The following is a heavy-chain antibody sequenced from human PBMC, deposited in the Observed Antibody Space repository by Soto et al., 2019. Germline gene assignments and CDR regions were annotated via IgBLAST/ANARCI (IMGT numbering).Heavy chain of an antibody. CDR3: AAYNCGPPLEY. CDR1: GFTFSTYW. V-gene: IGHV3-74*01. J-gene: IGHJ4*02. Sequence: EVQLVESGGGLIQPGGSLRLSCAASGFTFSTYWMHWVRQAPGKGPVWVSRMNSDGTCINYADFVKGRFPISRDNTKNTLYLQMNRLRAEDTAVYYCAAYNCGPPLEYWGQGTLLTVSS. D-gene: IGHD1-1*01. CDR2: MNSDGTCI.